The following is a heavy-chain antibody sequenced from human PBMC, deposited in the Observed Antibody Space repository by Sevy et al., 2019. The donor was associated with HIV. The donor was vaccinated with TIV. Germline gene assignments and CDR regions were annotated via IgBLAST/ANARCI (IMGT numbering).Heavy chain of an antibody. CDR3: ARPRANYVDHYFFYAMDV. CDR1: GFAFSNYYA. D-gene: IGHD4-17*01. Sequence: GGYLRLSCAASGFAFSNYYAMHWVRQAPGKGLGWVALISYDGSDKYYADSVKGRFTISRDNFKNTLFLQMNSLTTEDTAVYYCARPRANYVDHYFFYAMDVWGQGTTVTVSS. V-gene: IGHV3-30-3*01. J-gene: IGHJ6*02. CDR2: ISYDGSDK.